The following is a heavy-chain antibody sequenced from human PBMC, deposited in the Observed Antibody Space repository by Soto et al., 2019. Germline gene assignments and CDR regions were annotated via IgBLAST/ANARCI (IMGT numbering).Heavy chain of an antibody. Sequence: LSLTCSVSGGSIVDYYWGWIRQPPGKGLEWIGFIYYTGNARYNPSLGSRVTISLDTSKNQFSLKLTSATAADTAFYYCARDVNRWELRGFFDPWGRGALVTVSS. J-gene: IGHJ5*02. D-gene: IGHD1-7*01. V-gene: IGHV4-59*01. CDR1: GGSIVDYY. CDR3: ARDVNRWELRGFFDP. CDR2: IYYTGNA.